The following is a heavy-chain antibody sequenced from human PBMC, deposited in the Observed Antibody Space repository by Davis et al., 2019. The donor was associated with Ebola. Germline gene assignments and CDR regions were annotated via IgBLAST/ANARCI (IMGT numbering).Heavy chain of an antibody. J-gene: IGHJ5*02. CDR2: INPNSGGT. V-gene: IGHV1-2*06. Sequence: ASVKVSCKASGYTFTGYYMHWVRQAPGQGLEWMGRINPNSGGTNYAQKFQGRVTMTRDTSISTAYMELGRLRSDDTAVYYCARGNEVTMIVVVITSWDPWGQGTLVTVSS. CDR3: ARGNEVTMIVVVITSWDP. CDR1: GYTFTGYY. D-gene: IGHD3-22*01.